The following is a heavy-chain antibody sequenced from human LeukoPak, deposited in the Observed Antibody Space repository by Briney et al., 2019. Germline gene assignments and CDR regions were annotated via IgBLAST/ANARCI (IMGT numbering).Heavy chain of an antibody. CDR1: GFTFSSYG. D-gene: IGHD1-26*01. J-gene: IGHJ4*02. V-gene: IGHV3-30*02. CDR3: AKDRGWDLPTDYFDH. Sequence: GGSLRLSCAAPGFTFSSYGMHWVRQAPGKGLEWVAFIRYDGSNKYYADSVKGRFTISRDNSKNTLYLQMNSLRAEDTAVYYCAKDRGWDLPTDYFDHWGQGTLVTVSS. CDR2: IRYDGSNK.